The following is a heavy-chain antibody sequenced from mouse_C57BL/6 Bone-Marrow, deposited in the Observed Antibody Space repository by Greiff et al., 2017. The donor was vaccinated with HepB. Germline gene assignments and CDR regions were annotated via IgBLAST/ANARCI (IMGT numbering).Heavy chain of an antibody. CDR2: IHPNSGST. D-gene: IGHD2-3*01. J-gene: IGHJ2*01. Sequence: QVQLQQPGAELVKPGASVKLSCKASGYTFTSYWMHWVKQRPGQGLEWIGMIHPNSGSTNYNEKFKSKATLTVDKSSSTAYMQLSSLTAEDSAVYYCARGYDGDYHTLLWGQGTTLTVSS. CDR1: GYTFTSYW. CDR3: ARGYDGDYHTLL. V-gene: IGHV1-64*01.